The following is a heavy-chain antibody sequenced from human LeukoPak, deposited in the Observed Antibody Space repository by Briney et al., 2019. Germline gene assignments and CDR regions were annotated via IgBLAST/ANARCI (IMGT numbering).Heavy chain of an antibody. V-gene: IGHV4-31*03. CDR2: IYYSGST. CDR1: GGSISSGGYY. Sequence: PSETLSLTCTVSGGSISSGGYYWSWIRQHPGKGLEWIGYIYYSGSTNYNPSLKSRVTISVDTSKNQFSLKVSSVTAADTAVYYCARAMAARRLKIYYYYYMDVWGKGTTVTVSS. D-gene: IGHD6-6*01. J-gene: IGHJ6*03. CDR3: ARAMAARRLKIYYYYYMDV.